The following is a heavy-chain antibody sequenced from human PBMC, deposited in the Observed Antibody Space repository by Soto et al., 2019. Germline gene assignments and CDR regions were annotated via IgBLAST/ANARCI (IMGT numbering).Heavy chain of an antibody. J-gene: IGHJ6*02. D-gene: IGHD2-2*01. CDR2: ISAYNGNT. CDR3: ERDPDCSSTSCSIAGVYYYYCMDV. Sequence: ASVKVSCKASGYTFTSFGISWVRQAPGQWLERMGWISAYNGNTNNAQKLQGRVTTTTDTSTSTAYMELRSLRSDDTAVFYRERDPDCSSTSCSIAGVYYYYCMDVWGQGTTVTVSS. CDR1: GYTFTSFG. V-gene: IGHV1-18*01.